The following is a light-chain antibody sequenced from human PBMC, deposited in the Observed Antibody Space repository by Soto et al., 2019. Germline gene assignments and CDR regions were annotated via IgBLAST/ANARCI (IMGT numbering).Light chain of an antibody. V-gene: IGLV2-14*01. J-gene: IGLJ3*02. Sequence: QSVLTQPASVSGSPGQSITISCTGTSSDVGGYNYVSWYQQHPGKAPKLMIYDVSNRPSGVSNRFSGSKSGNTASLTISGLQAEDEADYYCSSYTSSSTHWVFGGWTKLTVL. CDR3: SSYTSSSTHWV. CDR2: DVS. CDR1: SSDVGGYNY.